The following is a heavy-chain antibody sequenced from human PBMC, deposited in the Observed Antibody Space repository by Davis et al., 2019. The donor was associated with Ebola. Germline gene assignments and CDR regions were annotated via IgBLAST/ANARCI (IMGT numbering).Heavy chain of an antibody. V-gene: IGHV1-69*13. D-gene: IGHD3-10*01. CDR3: ARGVRGVIGY. CDR1: GGTFSSYA. CDR2: IIPIFGTA. Sequence: AASVKVSCKASGGTFSSYAISWVRQASGQGLEWMGGIIPIFGTANYAQKFQGRVTITADESTSTAYMELSSLRSEDTAVYYCARGVRGVIGYWGQGTLVTVSS. J-gene: IGHJ4*02.